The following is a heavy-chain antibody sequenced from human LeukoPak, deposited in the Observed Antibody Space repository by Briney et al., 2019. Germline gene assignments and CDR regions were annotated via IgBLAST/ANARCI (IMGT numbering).Heavy chain of an antibody. D-gene: IGHD2-15*01. J-gene: IGHJ4*02. CDR1: GFTVSSNY. V-gene: IGHV3-66*01. CDR3: ARDLQTWGYCSGGSCYPTIDY. CDR2: IYSGGST. Sequence: GGSLRLSCAASGFTVSSNYMSWVRQAPGKGLEWVSVIYSGGSTYYADSVKGRFTISRDNAKNSLYLQMNSLRAEDTAVYYCARDLQTWGYCSGGSCYPTIDYWGQGTLVTVSS.